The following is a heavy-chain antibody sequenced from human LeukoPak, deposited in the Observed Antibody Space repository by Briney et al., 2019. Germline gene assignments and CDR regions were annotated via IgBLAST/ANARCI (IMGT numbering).Heavy chain of an antibody. J-gene: IGHJ6*03. CDR1: GFTFSSYS. Sequence: GGSLRLSCAASGFTFSSYSMNWVRQAPGKGLEWVSSISSSSYIYYADSVKGRFTISRDNAKNSLYLQMNSLRAEDTAVYYCARCPFYYYMDVWGKGTTVTVSS. CDR3: ARCPFYYYMDV. V-gene: IGHV3-21*01. CDR2: ISSSSYI.